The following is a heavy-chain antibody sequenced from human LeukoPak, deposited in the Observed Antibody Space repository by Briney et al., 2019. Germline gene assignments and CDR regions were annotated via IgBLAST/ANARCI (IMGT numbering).Heavy chain of an antibody. CDR1: GDSTNTYF. J-gene: IGHJ5*02. Sequence: SETLSLTCTMSGDSTNTYFWSWIRQPPGKGLEWIGYIYYTGTTNYNPSLKSRVTISVDTSKNQFSLRLSSVTAADTAVYYCARHYGPWGQGTLVTVSS. CDR3: ARHYGP. D-gene: IGHD3-16*01. CDR2: IYYTGTT. V-gene: IGHV4-59*01.